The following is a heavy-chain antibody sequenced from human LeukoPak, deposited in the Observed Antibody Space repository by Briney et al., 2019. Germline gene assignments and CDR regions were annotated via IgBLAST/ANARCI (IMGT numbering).Heavy chain of an antibody. CDR2: IKQDGSEK. J-gene: IGHJ5*02. CDR1: GFTFSSYW. Sequence: PGGSLRLSCAASGFTFSSYWMSWVRQAPGKGLEWVANIKQDGSEKYYVDSVKGRFTISRDNAKNSLYQQMNSLRTEDTAVYYCASLSNYVGFDPWGQGTLVTVSS. V-gene: IGHV3-7*01. D-gene: IGHD4-11*01. CDR3: ASLSNYVGFDP.